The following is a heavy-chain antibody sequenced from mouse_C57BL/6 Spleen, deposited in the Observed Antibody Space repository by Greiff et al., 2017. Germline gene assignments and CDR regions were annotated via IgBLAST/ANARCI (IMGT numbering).Heavy chain of an antibody. CDR2: IDPSDSYT. J-gene: IGHJ2*01. CDR3: AMGATGVSYFDY. D-gene: IGHD3-1*01. CDR1: GYTFTSYW. V-gene: IGHV1-59*01. Sequence: QVQLKESGAELVRPGTSVKLSCKASGYTFTSYWMHWVKQRPGQGLEWIGVIDPSDSYTNYNQKFKGKATLTVDTSSSTAYMQLSSLTSEDSAVYYCAMGATGVSYFDYWGQGTTLTVSS.